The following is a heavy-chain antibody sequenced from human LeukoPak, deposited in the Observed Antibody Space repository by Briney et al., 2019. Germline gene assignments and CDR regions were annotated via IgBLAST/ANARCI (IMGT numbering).Heavy chain of an antibody. V-gene: IGHV4-59*12. CDR3: ARGRNPSIAVAGTQYARYFDL. Sequence: SETLSLTCTVSGGSISSYYWSWIRQPPGKGLEWIGYIYYSGSTNYNPSLKSRVTISVDRSKNQFSLKLSSVTAADTAVYYCARGRNPSIAVAGTQYARYFDLWGRGTLVTVSS. J-gene: IGHJ2*01. CDR1: GGSISSYY. CDR2: IYYSGST. D-gene: IGHD6-19*01.